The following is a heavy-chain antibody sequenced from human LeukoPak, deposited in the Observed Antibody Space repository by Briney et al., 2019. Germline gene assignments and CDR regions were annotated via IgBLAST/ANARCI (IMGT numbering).Heavy chain of an antibody. J-gene: IGHJ2*01. CDR1: GFTFSNYV. CDR3: ARDVVGATPYWYFDL. V-gene: IGHV3-21*01. CDR2: ISGGGDTL. Sequence: GGSLRLSCAASGFTFSNYVMNWVRQAPGQGLEWVSTISGGGDTLHYADSVKGRFTISRDNAKNSLYLQMNSLRAEDTAVYYCARDVVGATPYWYFDLWGRGTLVTVSS. D-gene: IGHD1-26*01.